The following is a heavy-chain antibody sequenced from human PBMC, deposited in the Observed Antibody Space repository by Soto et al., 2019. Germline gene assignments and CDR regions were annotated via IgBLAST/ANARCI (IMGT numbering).Heavy chain of an antibody. CDR1: GYTFTGYY. V-gene: IGHV1-2*04. CDR3: ARDHDPGWHPRSYGPGFDP. J-gene: IGHJ5*02. Sequence: VSVKVSCKASGYTFTGYYIHWVRQAPGQGLEWMGWINPNSGGTNYAQKFQGWVTMTRDTSISTAYMELSRLRSDDTAVYYCARDHDPGWHPRSYGPGFDPWGQGTLVTVSS. CDR2: INPNSGGT. D-gene: IGHD5-18*01.